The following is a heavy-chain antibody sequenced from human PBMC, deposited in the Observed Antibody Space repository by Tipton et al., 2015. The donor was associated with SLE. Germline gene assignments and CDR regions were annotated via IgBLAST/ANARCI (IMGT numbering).Heavy chain of an antibody. V-gene: IGHV4-39*07. CDR2: IYYSGST. Sequence: TLSLTCTVSGGSISSSSYYWGWIRQPPGKGLEWIGSIYYSGSTYYNPSLKSRVTISVDTSKNQFSLKLSSVTAADTAVYYCARGASSLLGTHFDYWGQGTLVTVSS. CDR1: GGSISSSSYY. J-gene: IGHJ4*02. CDR3: ARGASSLLGTHFDY. D-gene: IGHD7-27*01.